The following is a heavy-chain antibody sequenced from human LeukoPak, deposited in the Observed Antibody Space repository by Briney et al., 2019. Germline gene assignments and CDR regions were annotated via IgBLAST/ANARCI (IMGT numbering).Heavy chain of an antibody. CDR2: INAANGHT. CDR1: GYTFTDYA. Sequence: ASVKVSCKASGYTFTDYAIHWVRQAPGQRFEWMGWINAANGHTKYSQEFQDRITITRDTSATTAYMELSNLRSEDMALYYCARGRGPPNTNRDFYYYYYMDVWGTGTTVTVSS. CDR3: ARGRGPPNTNRDFYYYYYMDV. D-gene: IGHD3-10*01. V-gene: IGHV1-3*03. J-gene: IGHJ6*03.